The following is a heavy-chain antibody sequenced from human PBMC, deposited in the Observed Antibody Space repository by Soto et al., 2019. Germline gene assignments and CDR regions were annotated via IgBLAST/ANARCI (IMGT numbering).Heavy chain of an antibody. J-gene: IGHJ4*02. CDR1: GYTFTVYY. CDR3: ARDLAKGGGSAGFDY. CDR2: INPKSGGT. D-gene: IGHD1-26*01. V-gene: IGHV1-2*02. Sequence: ASVKVSCKSSGYTFTVYYMHWVRQAPGQGLEWMGWINPKSGGTMYPQKFQGRVTMTWDTSISTAYMALTRLRSDDTAVYYCARDLAKGGGSAGFDYWGQGTLVTVSS.